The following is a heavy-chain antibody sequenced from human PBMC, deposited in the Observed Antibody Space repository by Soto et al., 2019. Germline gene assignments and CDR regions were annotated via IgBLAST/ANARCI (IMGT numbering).Heavy chain of an antibody. Sequence: QVQLVQSGAEVKKPGASVRVSCKASGYTFTSYAISWVRQAPGQGLEWMVWISAYNGNIKYAQKFQGRVTMTTDTSTSTAYMELRSLRSDDTAVYYCAGVSVAVTTGISGYWGQGTLVSVSS. J-gene: IGHJ4*02. CDR3: AGVSVAVTTGISGY. CDR1: GYTFTSYA. D-gene: IGHD4-4*01. CDR2: ISAYNGNI. V-gene: IGHV1-18*01.